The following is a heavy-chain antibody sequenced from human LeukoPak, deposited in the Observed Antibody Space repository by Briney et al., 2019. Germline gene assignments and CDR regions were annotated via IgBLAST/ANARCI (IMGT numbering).Heavy chain of an antibody. CDR1: GFAFSSYT. D-gene: IGHD2-15*01. V-gene: IGHV3-21*01. J-gene: IGHJ4*02. Sequence: SGGGLVKPGGSLRLSCAASGFAFSSYTMNWVRQAPGKGLEWVSFISTSSSYIYYADSVKGRFTISRDNAKNSLYLQMNSLRAEDTAVYYCARAWCSGGSCYSNYWGQGTLVTVSS. CDR2: ISTSSSYI. CDR3: ARAWCSGGSCYSNY.